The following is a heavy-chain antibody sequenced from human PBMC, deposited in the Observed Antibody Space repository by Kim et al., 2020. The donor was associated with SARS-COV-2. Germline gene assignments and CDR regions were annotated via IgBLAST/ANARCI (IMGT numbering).Heavy chain of an antibody. V-gene: IGHV4-34*01. Sequence: SETLSLTCAVYGGSFSGYYWSWIRQPPGKGLEWIGEINHSGSTNYNPSLKSRVTISVDTSKNQFSLKLSSVTAADTAVYYCARVGGRQRLGHGMDVWG. CDR3: ARVGGRQRLGHGMDV. D-gene: IGHD3-16*01. CDR1: GGSFSGYY. J-gene: IGHJ6*02. CDR2: INHSGST.